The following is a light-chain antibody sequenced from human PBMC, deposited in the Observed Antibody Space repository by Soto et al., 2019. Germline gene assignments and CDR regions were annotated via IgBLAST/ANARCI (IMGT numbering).Light chain of an antibody. V-gene: IGKV1-27*01. CDR1: QGISNY. J-gene: IGKJ1*01. CDR2: VES. Sequence: IQMTQSPSSLSASVGDRVTITCRASQGISNYLAWYQQQPRKVPKLLIYVESTLQSGVPSRFSGSGSGTDFTLTISSLQPEDVATYYCQKYNSAPWTFGQGTKVEIK. CDR3: QKYNSAPWT.